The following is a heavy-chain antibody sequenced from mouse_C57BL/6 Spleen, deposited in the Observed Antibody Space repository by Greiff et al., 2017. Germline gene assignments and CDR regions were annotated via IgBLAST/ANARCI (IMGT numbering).Heavy chain of an antibody. V-gene: IGHV1-26*01. Sequence: VQLKQSGPELVKPGASVKISCKASGYTFTDYYMNWVKQSHGKSLEWIGDINPNNGGTSYNQKFKGKATLTVDKSSSTAYMELRSLTSEDAAVYYCARGGYSNYFDYWGQGTTLTVSS. J-gene: IGHJ2*01. CDR2: INPNNGGT. CDR1: GYTFTDYY. CDR3: ARGGYSNYFDY. D-gene: IGHD2-5*01.